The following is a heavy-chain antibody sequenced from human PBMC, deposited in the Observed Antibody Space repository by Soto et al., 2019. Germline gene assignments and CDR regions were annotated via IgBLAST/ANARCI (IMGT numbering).Heavy chain of an antibody. CDR2: ISSSSSTI. Sequence: GGSLRLSCAASGFTFSSYSMNWVRQAPGKGLEWVSYISSSSSTIYYADSVKGRFTISRDKAKNSLYLQMNSLRDEDTAVYYCARDLHYYDSSGYYGVRSPSYGMDFWGQGTTVTVSS. CDR1: GFTFSSYS. J-gene: IGHJ6*02. D-gene: IGHD3-22*01. V-gene: IGHV3-48*02. CDR3: ARDLHYYDSSGYYGVRSPSYGMDF.